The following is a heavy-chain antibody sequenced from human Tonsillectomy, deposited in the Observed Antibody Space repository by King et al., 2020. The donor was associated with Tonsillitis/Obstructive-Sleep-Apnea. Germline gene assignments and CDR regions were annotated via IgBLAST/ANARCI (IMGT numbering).Heavy chain of an antibody. J-gene: IGHJ5*02. V-gene: IGHV4-59*08. Sequence: HVQLQESGPGLVKPSETLSLTCTVSGGSISSYYWSWIRQPPGKGLEWIGYIYYSGSTNYNPSLKSRVTISVDTSRNQFSLKLSSVAAADTAVYYCARQYNVYNWFDPWGQGTLVTVSS. CDR1: GGSISSYY. CDR3: ARQYNVYNWFDP. CDR2: IYYSGST. D-gene: IGHD5/OR15-5a*01.